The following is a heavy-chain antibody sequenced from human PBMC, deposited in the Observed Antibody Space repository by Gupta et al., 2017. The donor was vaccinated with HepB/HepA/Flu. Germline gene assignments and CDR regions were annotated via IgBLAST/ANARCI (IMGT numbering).Heavy chain of an antibody. V-gene: IGHV3-66*01. Sequence: EEQLVESGGGLVQPGESLRLSCAASGFTVSNNYMSWVRQAPGKGLEWVSIIHSDGTTSYADSVKGRFTVSRDNSKNTLYLQMNSLRAEDTAVYYCARDTSSYYRADYWGQGTLVTVSS. CDR3: ARDTSSYYRADY. CDR2: IHSDGTT. J-gene: IGHJ4*02. D-gene: IGHD3-10*01. CDR1: GFTVSNNY.